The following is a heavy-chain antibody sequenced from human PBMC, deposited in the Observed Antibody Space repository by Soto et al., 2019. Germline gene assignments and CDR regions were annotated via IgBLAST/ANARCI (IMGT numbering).Heavy chain of an antibody. CDR2: ISSSSSYT. CDR1: GFTFSDYY. V-gene: IGHV3-11*06. D-gene: IGHD3-10*01. CDR3: ARDRITMVRGVPGCFDP. J-gene: IGHJ5*02. Sequence: LGGVPRLACPECGFTFSDYYMTWIRQAPGKGLEWDSYISSSSSYTNYADSVKGRFTISRDNAKNSLYLQMNSLRAEDTAVYYCARDRITMVRGVPGCFDPCGQGPMFP.